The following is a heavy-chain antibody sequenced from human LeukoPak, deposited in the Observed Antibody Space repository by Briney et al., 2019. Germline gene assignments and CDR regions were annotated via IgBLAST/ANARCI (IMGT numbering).Heavy chain of an antibody. D-gene: IGHD3-10*01. V-gene: IGHV1-2*02. CDR3: ARGVHYYGSGSYRY. CDR2: INPNSGGT. CDR1: GYTFTGYY. J-gene: IGHJ4*02. Sequence: GASVKVSCKASGYTFTGYYMHWVRQAPGQGLEWMGWINPNSGGTNYAQKFQGRVTMTRDTSISTAYMELSRLRSGDTAVYYCARGVHYYGSGSYRYWGQGTLVTVSS.